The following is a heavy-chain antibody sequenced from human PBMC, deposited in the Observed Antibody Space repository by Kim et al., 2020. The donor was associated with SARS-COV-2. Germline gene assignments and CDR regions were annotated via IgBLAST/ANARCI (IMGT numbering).Heavy chain of an antibody. V-gene: IGHV4-34*01. Sequence: SETLSLTCAVYGGSFSGYYWSWIRQPPGKGLEWIGEINHSGSTNYNPSLKSRVTISVDTSKNQFSLKLSSVTAEDTAVYYCLYYDFWSGLDYWGQGTLVTVSS. D-gene: IGHD3-3*01. CDR1: GGSFSGYY. J-gene: IGHJ4*02. CDR2: INHSGST. CDR3: LYYDFWSGLDY.